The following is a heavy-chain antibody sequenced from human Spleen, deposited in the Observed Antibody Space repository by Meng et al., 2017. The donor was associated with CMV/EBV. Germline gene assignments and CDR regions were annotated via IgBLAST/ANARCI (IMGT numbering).Heavy chain of an antibody. D-gene: IGHD7-27*01. J-gene: IGHJ4*02. Sequence: GGSLRLSCVASGFTFSNYGMHWVRQAPGKGLEWVAVIWHDGSKRYYADSVKGRFTISRDNSKNTLYLQMNSLRVEDTAVYYCLKEEGNTGEGHWGQGALVTVSS. V-gene: IGHV3-33*03. CDR1: GFTFSNYG. CDR3: LKEEGNTGEGH. CDR2: IWHDGSKR.